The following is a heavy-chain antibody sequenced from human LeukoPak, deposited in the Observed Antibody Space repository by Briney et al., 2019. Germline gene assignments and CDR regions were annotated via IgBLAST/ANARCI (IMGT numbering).Heavy chain of an antibody. D-gene: IGHD6-19*01. CDR1: GFTFDDYA. J-gene: IGHJ4*02. CDR2: ISWNSGSI. Sequence: PGGSLRLSCVASGFTFDDYAMHWVRQAPGKGLEWVSGISWNSGSIGYADSVKGRFTISRDNAENSLYLQMNSLRAEDTAVYYCATEASSGLEDWGQGILVTVSS. CDR3: ATEASSGLED. V-gene: IGHV3-9*01.